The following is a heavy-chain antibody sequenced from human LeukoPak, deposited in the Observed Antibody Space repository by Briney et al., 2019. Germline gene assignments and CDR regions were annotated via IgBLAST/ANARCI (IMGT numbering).Heavy chain of an antibody. V-gene: IGHV3-48*04. J-gene: IGHJ5*02. Sequence: GGSLRLSCAASGFTFSSYGMSWVRQAPGKGLEWVSYISSSGSTIYYADSVKGRFTISRDNAENSLYLQMNSLRAEDTAVYYCARSHYYDSSGVFDPWGQGTLVTVSS. CDR2: ISSSGSTI. CDR3: ARSHYYDSSGVFDP. D-gene: IGHD3-22*01. CDR1: GFTFSSYG.